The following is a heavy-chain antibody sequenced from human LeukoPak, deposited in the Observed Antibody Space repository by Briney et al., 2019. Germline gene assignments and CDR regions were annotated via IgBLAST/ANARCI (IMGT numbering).Heavy chain of an antibody. CDR3: ARTRPRVVVVVAATPGLGWFDP. CDR1: GYTFTSYY. J-gene: IGHJ5*02. D-gene: IGHD2-15*01. CDR2: INPSGGST. V-gene: IGHV1-46*01. Sequence: ASVKVSFKASGYTFTSYYMHWVRQAPGQGLEWMGMINPSGGSTSYAQKFQGRVTMTRDTSTSTVYMELSSLRSEDTAVYYCARTRPRVVVVVAATPGLGWFDPWGQGTLVTVSS.